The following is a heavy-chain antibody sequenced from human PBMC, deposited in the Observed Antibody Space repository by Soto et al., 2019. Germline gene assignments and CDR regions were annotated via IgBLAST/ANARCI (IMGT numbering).Heavy chain of an antibody. CDR1: GYTFTSYA. CDR2: INAGNGNT. D-gene: IGHD2-15*01. J-gene: IGHJ4*02. Sequence: ASVKVSCKASGYTFTSYAMHWVRQAPGQRLEWMGWINAGNGNTKYSQKFQGRVTITRDTSASTAYMELSSLRSEDTAVYYCARALVVVAATEGAFGYWGQGTLVTVSS. CDR3: ARALVVVAATEGAFGY. V-gene: IGHV1-3*01.